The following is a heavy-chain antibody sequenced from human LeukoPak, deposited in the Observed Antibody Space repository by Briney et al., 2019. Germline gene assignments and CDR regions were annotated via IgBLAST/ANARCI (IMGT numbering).Heavy chain of an antibody. D-gene: IGHD2-15*01. CDR1: GFTFSSGA. J-gene: IGHJ4*02. CDR2: ISGSGGST. V-gene: IGHV3-23*01. Sequence: GVSLRRSCAASGFTFSSGAMSWFRQAPGKGLEWVSAISGSGGSTYYADSVKGRFTISRDNSKNTLYLQMNSLRAEDTAVYYCAKEGPEGSFDYWGQGTLVTVSS. CDR3: AKEGPEGSFDY.